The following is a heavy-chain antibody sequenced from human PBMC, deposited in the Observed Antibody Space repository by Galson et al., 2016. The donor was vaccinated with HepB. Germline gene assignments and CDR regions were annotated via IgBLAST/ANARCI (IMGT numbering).Heavy chain of an antibody. CDR2: ISGSGIDA. V-gene: IGHV3-23*01. Sequence: SLRLSCAASGFSFHNYGMHWVRQAPGKGLEWVAGISGSGIDADYTDSVRGRFFISRDNSRTTLFLQMDSLTVEDTAVYYCAFSRGGMAISYLNYWGRGTLVTVST. D-gene: IGHD5-24*01. CDR1: GFSFHNYG. J-gene: IGHJ4*02. CDR3: AFSRGGMAISYLNY.